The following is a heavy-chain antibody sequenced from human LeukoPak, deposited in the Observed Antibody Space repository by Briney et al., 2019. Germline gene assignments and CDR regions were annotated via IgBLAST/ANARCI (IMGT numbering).Heavy chain of an antibody. D-gene: IGHD2-21*02. V-gene: IGHV1-8*02. CDR3: ARDCGGDCYSGRGYYGMDV. CDR1: GGTFSSYA. Sequence: ASVKVSCKASGGTFSSYAISWVRQAPGQGLEWMGWMNPNSGNTGYAQKFQGRVTMTRNTSISTAYMELSSLRSEDTAVYYCARDCGGDCYSGRGYYGMDVWGQGTTVTVSS. CDR2: MNPNSGNT. J-gene: IGHJ6*02.